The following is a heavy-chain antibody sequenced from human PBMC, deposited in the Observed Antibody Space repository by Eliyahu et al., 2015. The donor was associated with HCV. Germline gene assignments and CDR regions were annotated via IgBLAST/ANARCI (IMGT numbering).Heavy chain of an antibody. D-gene: IGHD3-10*01. CDR2: IHHSGIT. CDR3: ARDLLRAGGVDV. Sequence: QVQLQESGPGLVKPSQTLSLTSSVXGGPISSGGNYWXWIRQLPGKGLDWIGYIHHSGITYNNPSLESRVTLSVDTSKNQFFLNLISVTAADTAVYYCARDLLRAGGVDVWGQGTTVTVSS. CDR1: GGPISSGGNY. J-gene: IGHJ6*02. V-gene: IGHV4-31*03.